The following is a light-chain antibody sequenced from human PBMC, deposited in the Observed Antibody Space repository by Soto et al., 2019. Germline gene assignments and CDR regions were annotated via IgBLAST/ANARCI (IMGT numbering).Light chain of an antibody. CDR3: QQYNNWPWT. J-gene: IGKJ1*01. CDR1: QSISSN. Sequence: ETVMTQSPATLSVSPGERATLSCRASQSISSNLAWFQQKPGQAPRLLIYDASTMATGFPARFSGSGSGTEFTLTISSLQSEDLAVYYCQQYNNWPWTFGQGTKVDI. V-gene: IGKV3-15*01. CDR2: DAS.